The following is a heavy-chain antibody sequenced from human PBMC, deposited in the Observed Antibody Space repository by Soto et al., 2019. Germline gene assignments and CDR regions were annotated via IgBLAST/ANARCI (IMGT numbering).Heavy chain of an antibody. CDR3: ARPNYDFVPLLQDLPYNWFDP. CDR1: GGSISSSSYY. V-gene: IGHV4-39*01. D-gene: IGHD3-3*01. CDR2: IYYSGST. Sequence: QLQLQESGPGLVKPSETLSLTCTVSGGSISSSSYYWGWIRQPPGKGLEWIGSIYYSGSTYYNPSLKSRVTISVDTSKNQFSLKLSSVTAADTAVYYCARPNYDFVPLLQDLPYNWFDPWGQGTLVTVSS. J-gene: IGHJ5*02.